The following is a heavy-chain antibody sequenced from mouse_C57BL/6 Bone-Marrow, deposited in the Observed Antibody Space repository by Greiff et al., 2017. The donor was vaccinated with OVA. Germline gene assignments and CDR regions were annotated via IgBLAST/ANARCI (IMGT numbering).Heavy chain of an antibody. D-gene: IGHD2-2*01. CDR2: IDPEDGET. J-gene: IGHJ3*01. CDR3: AREDLGRWLRRDPFAY. Sequence: EVQLQQSGAELVKPGASVNLSCTASGFTIKDYYMHWVKQRPEQGLGGMGRIDPEDGETKYAPKFQGKATITADTSSNTAYLQLSSLTSEDTAVYYCAREDLGRWLRRDPFAYWGQGTLVTVSA. CDR1: GFTIKDYY. V-gene: IGHV14-2*01.